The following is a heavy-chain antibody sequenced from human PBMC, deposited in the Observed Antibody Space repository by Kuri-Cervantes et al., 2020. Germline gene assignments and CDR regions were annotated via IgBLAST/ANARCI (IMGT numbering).Heavy chain of an antibody. J-gene: IGHJ4*02. D-gene: IGHD2-15*01. Sequence: SGPTLVKPTQTLTLTCTVSEFSLSNARMGVSWIRRPPGEALEWLAHIFSNDEKSYSTSLKSRLTISKDTSKSQVVLTMTNMDPVDTATYYCARTYCSGGSCWGFDYWGQGTLVTVSS. CDR1: EFSLSNARMG. CDR2: IFSNDEK. CDR3: ARTYCSGGSCWGFDY. V-gene: IGHV2-26*01.